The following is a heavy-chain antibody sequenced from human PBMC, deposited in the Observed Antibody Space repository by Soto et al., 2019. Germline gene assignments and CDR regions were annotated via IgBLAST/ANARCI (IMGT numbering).Heavy chain of an antibody. J-gene: IGHJ4*02. CDR3: ARLEYSSGWYRFGY. CDR1: GGSISSYY. Sequence: QVQLQESGPGLVKPSETLSPTCTVSGGSISSYYWSWIRQPPGKGLEWIGYIYYSGSTNYNPSLKSRVTISVDTSKNQFSLKLSSVTAADSAVYYCARLEYSSGWYRFGYWGQGTLVTVSS. D-gene: IGHD6-19*01. CDR2: IYYSGST. V-gene: IGHV4-59*01.